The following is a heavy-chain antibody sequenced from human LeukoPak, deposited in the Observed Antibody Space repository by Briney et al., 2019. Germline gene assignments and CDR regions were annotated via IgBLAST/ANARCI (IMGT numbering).Heavy chain of an antibody. CDR2: IYPGDSDT. CDR3: ARREGGYCASGACYWNYFDL. Sequence: GESLKISCKGSGYSFTTSWIGWVRQMPGKGLEWMGIIYPGDSDTRYSPSFQGQVTFSADKSLTTAYLQWSSLKASDTAMYFCARREGGYCASGACYWNYFDLWGQGTLVTVSS. CDR1: GYSFTTSW. D-gene: IGHD2-8*01. V-gene: IGHV5-51*01. J-gene: IGHJ4*02.